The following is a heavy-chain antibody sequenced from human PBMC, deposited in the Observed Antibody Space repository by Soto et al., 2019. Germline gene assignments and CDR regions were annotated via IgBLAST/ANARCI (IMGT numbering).Heavy chain of an antibody. Sequence: SETLSLTCTVSGGSISSYYWSWIRQPPGKGLEWIGYIYYSGSTYYNPSLKSRVTISVDTSKNQFSLKLSSVTAADTAVYYCARLNDYIWGSYLLIWGQGTLVTVSS. CDR3: ARLNDYIWGSYLLI. CDR2: IYYSGST. J-gene: IGHJ4*02. CDR1: GGSISSYY. D-gene: IGHD3-16*01. V-gene: IGHV4-59*04.